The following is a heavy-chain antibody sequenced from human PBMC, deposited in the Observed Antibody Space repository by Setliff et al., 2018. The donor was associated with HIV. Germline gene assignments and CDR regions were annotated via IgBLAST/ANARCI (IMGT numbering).Heavy chain of an antibody. CDR2: IYHGGNT. J-gene: IGHJ6*03. CDR3: ARHVGGWGMDV. D-gene: IGHD6-19*01. V-gene: IGHV4-59*04. Sequence: PSETLSLTCTVSGGSISSFFWSWIRQPPGKGLEWVGSIYHGGNTYYNPSLRSRVTTFVDTSKNQFSLKVTSVSAADTAVYYCARHVGGWGMDVWGKGITVTVSS. CDR1: GGSISSFF.